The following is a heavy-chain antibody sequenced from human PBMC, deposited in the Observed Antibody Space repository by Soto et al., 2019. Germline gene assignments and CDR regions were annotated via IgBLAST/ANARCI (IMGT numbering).Heavy chain of an antibody. CDR1: GGTFSSYA. V-gene: IGHV1-69*01. D-gene: IGHD2-2*01. CDR3: ARSQGSSTSLEIYYYYYYGMDV. CDR2: IIPISGTA. J-gene: IGHJ6*02. Sequence: QVQLVQSGAEVKKPGSSVKVSCKASGGTFSSYAISWVRQAPGQGLEWMGGIIPISGTANYAQKCQGRVTITADESTSTADMELSSLRSEDTAVYYCARSQGSSTSLEIYYYYYYGMDVWGQWTTVTVSS.